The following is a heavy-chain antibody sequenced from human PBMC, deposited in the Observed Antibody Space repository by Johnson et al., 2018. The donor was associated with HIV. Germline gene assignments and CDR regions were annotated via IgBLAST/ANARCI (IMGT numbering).Heavy chain of an antibody. Sequence: VQLVESGGGLVKPGGSLRLSCAASGFTFSNAWMSWVRQAPGKGLEWVGRIKSKTDGGTTDYAAPVKGRFTISRDDSKNTLYLQMNSLRAEDTAVYYCTTDLASDAFDIWGQGTMVTVS. J-gene: IGHJ3*02. CDR2: IKSKTDGGTT. CDR3: TTDLASDAFDI. V-gene: IGHV3-15*01. CDR1: GFTFSNAW.